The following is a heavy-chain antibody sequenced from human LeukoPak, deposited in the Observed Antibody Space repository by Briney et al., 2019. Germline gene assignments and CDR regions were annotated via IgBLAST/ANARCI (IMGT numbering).Heavy chain of an antibody. CDR2: INAGNGNT. Sequence: ASVKVSCKASGYTFTSYAMHWVRQAPGQRLEWMGWINAGNGNTKYSQKLQGRVTITRDTSASTAYMEMSSLRSEDTAVYYCARGGSGNLPYYFDHWGQGTLVTVSS. J-gene: IGHJ4*02. D-gene: IGHD1-1*01. CDR3: ARGGSGNLPYYFDH. V-gene: IGHV1-3*01. CDR1: GYTFTSYA.